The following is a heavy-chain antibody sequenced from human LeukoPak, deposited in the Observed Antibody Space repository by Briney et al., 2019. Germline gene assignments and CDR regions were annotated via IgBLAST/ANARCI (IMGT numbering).Heavy chain of an antibody. V-gene: IGHV1-24*01. D-gene: IGHD4-17*01. Sequence: ASVMVFCKVSGYTLTELSMHWVRQAPGKGLEWMGGFDTEDGETIYAQKFQGRVTMTEDTSTDTAYMELSSLRSEDTAVYYCAANGPTTVTIYYYYYYGMDVWGQGTTVTVSS. CDR3: AANGPTTVTIYYYYYYGMDV. J-gene: IGHJ6*02. CDR2: FDTEDGET. CDR1: GYTLTELS.